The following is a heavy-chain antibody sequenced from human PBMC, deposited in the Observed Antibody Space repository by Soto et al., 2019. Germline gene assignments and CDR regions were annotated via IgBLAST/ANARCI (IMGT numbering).Heavy chain of an antibody. CDR3: ARDFANYYANSGYFYFDD. CDR1: GGSISSGGYY. V-gene: IGHV4-31*03. Sequence: QVQLQESGPGLVKPSQTLSLTCNVSGGSISSGGYYWSWIRQHPGKGLEWIGHIYYSGSTYYNPSLKSRVTISVDTSKNQFYLKLSSVTAADTAVYYCARDFANYYANSGYFYFDDWGQGTPVTVSS. D-gene: IGHD3-22*01. J-gene: IGHJ4*02. CDR2: IYYSGST.